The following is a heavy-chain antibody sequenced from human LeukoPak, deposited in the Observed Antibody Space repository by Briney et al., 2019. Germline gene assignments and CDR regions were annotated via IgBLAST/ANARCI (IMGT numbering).Heavy chain of an antibody. CDR3: AREEVWFDT. J-gene: IGHJ5*02. V-gene: IGHV3-7*01. CDR2: IKQDGSEK. CDR1: GFTFSNYW. Sequence: GGSLRLSCAASGFTFSNYWMSWVRQAPGKGLEWVANIKQDGSEKYYVDSVKGRFTISRDNAKNSLYLQMNSLRVEDTAVYYCAREEVWFDTWGQGTLVTVSS.